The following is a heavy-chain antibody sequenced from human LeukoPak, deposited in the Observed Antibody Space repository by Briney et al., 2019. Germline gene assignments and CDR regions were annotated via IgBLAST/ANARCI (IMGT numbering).Heavy chain of an antibody. J-gene: IGHJ4*02. CDR1: GDSISNGDYY. CDR3: ASLPRSGFPYYFDY. V-gene: IGHV4-30-4*01. Sequence: SETLSLTCTVSGDSISNGDYYWSWIRQPPGKGLEWIGYIYYSGSTYYNPSLKSRVTISVDTSKNQFSLRLSPATAADTAVYYCASLPRSGFPYYFDYWGQGTLVTVSS. D-gene: IGHD3-3*01. CDR2: IYYSGST.